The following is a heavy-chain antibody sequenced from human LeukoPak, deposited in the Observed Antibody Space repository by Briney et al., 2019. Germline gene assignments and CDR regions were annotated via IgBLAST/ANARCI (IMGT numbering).Heavy chain of an antibody. D-gene: IGHD5-12*01. V-gene: IGHV4-4*07. CDR1: GGSINSYY. CDR3: ARAGDEEMKPSRLSEKMKTRTDIVATITGFDP. CDR2: IYTSGTT. Sequence: PSETLSLTCTVSGGSINSYYWSWIRQPAGKGLEWIGRIYTSGTTNYNPSLKSRVTMSVDTSKKQFSLKLSSVTAADTAVYYCARAGDEEMKPSRLSEKMKTRTDIVATITGFDPWGQGTLVTVSS. J-gene: IGHJ5*02.